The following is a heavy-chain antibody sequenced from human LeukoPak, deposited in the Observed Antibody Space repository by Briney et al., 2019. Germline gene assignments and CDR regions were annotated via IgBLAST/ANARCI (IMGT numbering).Heavy chain of an antibody. V-gene: IGHV3-7*03. J-gene: IGHJ4*02. CDR3: ASLTYYYDSSGYYSEDY. D-gene: IGHD3-22*01. CDR2: IKQDGSEK. Sequence: GGSLRLSCAASGFTFSSYWMSWVRQAPGKGLGWVANIKQDGSEKYYVDSVKGRFTISRDNAKNSLYLQMNSLRAEDTAVYYCASLTYYYDSSGYYSEDYWGQGTLVTVSS. CDR1: GFTFSSYW.